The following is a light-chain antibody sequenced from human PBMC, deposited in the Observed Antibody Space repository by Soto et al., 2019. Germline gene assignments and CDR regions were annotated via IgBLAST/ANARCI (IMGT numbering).Light chain of an antibody. V-gene: IGLV2-23*02. CDR1: SSDVGSYNF. J-gene: IGLJ3*02. CDR2: EVN. CDR3: CSYAGRSTWV. Sequence: QSALTQPASVSGSPGQSITISCTGTSSDVGSYNFISWYQQYPGKAPKITIFEVNKRPSGVSPRFSGSKSGNTASLTISGLQAEDEADYYCCSYAGRSTWVLGGGTQLTVL.